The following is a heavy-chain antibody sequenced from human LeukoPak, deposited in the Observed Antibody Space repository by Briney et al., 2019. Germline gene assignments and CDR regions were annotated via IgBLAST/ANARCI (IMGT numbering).Heavy chain of an antibody. CDR3: ARGRSDTAMAHDY. CDR1: GFTFSNHW. J-gene: IGHJ4*02. D-gene: IGHD5-18*01. Sequence: GGSLRLSCAASGFTFSNHWMHWVRQAPGKGLMWVSRINRGGSRTDYADSVKGRFTISRDDAKNTLYLQLNSLRAEDTAVYFCARGRSDTAMAHDYWGQGTLVTVSS. CDR2: INRGGSRT. V-gene: IGHV3-74*01.